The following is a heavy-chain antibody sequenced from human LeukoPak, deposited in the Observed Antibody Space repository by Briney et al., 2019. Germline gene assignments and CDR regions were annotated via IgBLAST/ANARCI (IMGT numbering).Heavy chain of an antibody. Sequence: GGSLRLSCAASGLTFSSYGMHWVRQAPGKGLEWVAFIRYDGSNKYYADSVKGRFTISRDNSKNTLYLQMNSLRAEDTAVYYCAKDLSGGKGLGYFQHWGQGTLVTVSS. CDR3: AKDLSGGKGLGYFQH. V-gene: IGHV3-30*02. D-gene: IGHD4-23*01. J-gene: IGHJ1*01. CDR2: IRYDGSNK. CDR1: GLTFSSYG.